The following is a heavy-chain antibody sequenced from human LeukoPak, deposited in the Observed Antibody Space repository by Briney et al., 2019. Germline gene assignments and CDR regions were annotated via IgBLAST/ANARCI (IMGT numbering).Heavy chain of an antibody. CDR3: ARESGDGSGSYYNDY. V-gene: IGHV4-38-2*02. J-gene: IGHJ4*02. Sequence: SETLSLTCTVSGYSISSGYYWGWIRQPPGKGLEWIGSIYHSGSTYYNPSLKSRVTISVDTSKNQFSLKLSSVTAADTAVYYCARESGDGSGSYYNDYWGQGTLVTVSS. D-gene: IGHD3-10*01. CDR2: IYHSGST. CDR1: GYSISSGYY.